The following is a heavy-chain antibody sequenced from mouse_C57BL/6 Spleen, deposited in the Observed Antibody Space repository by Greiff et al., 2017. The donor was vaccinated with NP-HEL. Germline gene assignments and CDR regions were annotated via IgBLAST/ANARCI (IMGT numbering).Heavy chain of an antibody. V-gene: IGHV14-4*01. D-gene: IGHD4-1*01. Sequence: EVQLQQSGAELVRPGASVKLSCTASGFNIKDDYMHWVKQRPEQGLEWIGWIDPENGDTEYASKFQGKATITADTSSNTAYLQLSSLTSEDTAVYYCTLTGTEDWYFDVWGTGTTVTVSS. CDR2: IDPENGDT. J-gene: IGHJ1*03. CDR3: TLTGTEDWYFDV. CDR1: GFNIKDDY.